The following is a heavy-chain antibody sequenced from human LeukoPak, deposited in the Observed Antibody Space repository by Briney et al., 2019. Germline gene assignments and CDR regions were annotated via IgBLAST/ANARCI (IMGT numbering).Heavy chain of an antibody. J-gene: IGHJ4*02. CDR2: IYYSGST. CDR3: ARIMLSWGEFDC. Sequence: PSETLSLTCTVSGGSFSNGDHYWSWIRQHPGKGLEWIGHIYYSGSTYYNPSLKSRGIISVETSKNQFSLKLSSVTAADTAVYYCARIMLSWGEFDCWGQETLVTVSS. V-gene: IGHV4-31*03. D-gene: IGHD3-16*01. CDR1: GGSFSNGDHY.